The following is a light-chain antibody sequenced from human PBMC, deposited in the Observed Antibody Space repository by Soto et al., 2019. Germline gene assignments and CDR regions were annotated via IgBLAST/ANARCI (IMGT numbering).Light chain of an antibody. CDR3: QQYHNWPPLT. CDR2: SAT. J-gene: IGKJ4*01. Sequence: EIVFTQSPATLSLSPGERATLSCRASQSISDNVAWYQQKTGQAPRLLMYSATTRATGIPARFSGSGSGTEFTLTISSLQSEDFAVYYCQQYHNWPPLTFGGGTKVDIK. CDR1: QSISDN. V-gene: IGKV3-15*01.